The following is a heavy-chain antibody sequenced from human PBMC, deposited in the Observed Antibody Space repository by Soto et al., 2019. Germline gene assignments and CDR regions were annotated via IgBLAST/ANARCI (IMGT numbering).Heavy chain of an antibody. CDR2: LFNTGTT. CDR3: ARDRRRDGDLGWSFDL. D-gene: IGHD4-17*01. CDR1: GFTVSSNY. V-gene: IGHV3-53*01. J-gene: IGHJ2*01. Sequence: EVPLVESGGGVIQPGGSLRLSCAASGFTVSSNYMNWGRQTPEKGLEWVSVLFNTGTTYNADSVNGRCNISRDDSSNPLYRQMNSLRTEATADYYGARDRRRDGDLGWSFDLWGRGTLVTVSS.